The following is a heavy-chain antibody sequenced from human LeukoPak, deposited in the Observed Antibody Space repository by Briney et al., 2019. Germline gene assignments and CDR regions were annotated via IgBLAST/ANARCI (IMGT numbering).Heavy chain of an antibody. CDR1: GGTFSSYA. Sequence: SVKVSCKASGGTFSSYAISWVRQAPGQGLEWMGRIIPILGIANYAQKLQGRVTMTTDTSTSTAYMELRSLRSDDTAVYYCARDGVPAAISYYYGMDVWGQGTTVTVSS. D-gene: IGHD2-2*01. J-gene: IGHJ6*02. CDR3: ARDGVPAAISYYYGMDV. CDR2: IIPILGIA. V-gene: IGHV1-69*04.